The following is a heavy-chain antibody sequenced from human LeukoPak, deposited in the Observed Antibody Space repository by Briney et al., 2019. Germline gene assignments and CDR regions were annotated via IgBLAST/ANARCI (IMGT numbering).Heavy chain of an antibody. D-gene: IGHD3-22*01. CDR3: AVYYSSGPIAY. Sequence: GGSLRLSCAASGLAFSYYWMSWVRQAPGKGLEWVANIKQDGSEKRYVDSVKGRFTVSRDNAKNSLYLQMNSLRAEDTAVYYCAVYYSSGPIAYWGQGTLVTVSS. CDR2: IKQDGSEK. CDR1: GLAFSYYW. V-gene: IGHV3-7*01. J-gene: IGHJ4*02.